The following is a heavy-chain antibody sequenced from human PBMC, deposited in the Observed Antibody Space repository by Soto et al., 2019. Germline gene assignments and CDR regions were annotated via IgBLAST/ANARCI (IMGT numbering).Heavy chain of an antibody. V-gene: IGHV2-5*02. CDR2: IYWDDDK. D-gene: IGHD3-10*01. Sequence: QITLKESGPTLVKPTQTLTLTCTFSGFSLTTSGEAVGWIRQPPGKALEWLALIYWDDDKRSSPSLKSRLTITKDTSKIQVVPTMPNMDPVYTATYYCAHIPGSGQLLYSYYYYMDVWGKGTTVTVSS. J-gene: IGHJ6*03. CDR1: GFSLTTSGEA. CDR3: AHIPGSGQLLYSYYYYMDV.